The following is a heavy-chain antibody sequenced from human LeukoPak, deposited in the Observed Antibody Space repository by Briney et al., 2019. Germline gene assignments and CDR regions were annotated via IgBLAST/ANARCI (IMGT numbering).Heavy chain of an antibody. CDR3: ATTIFGVVMPPGY. V-gene: IGHV3-30*02. CDR2: IRYDGSNR. Sequence: GGSLRLSCAASGFIFSSYGMHWVRQAPGKGLEWVAFIRYDGSNRFYADSVKGRFTISRDNSKNTLYVQMNSLRAEDTAVYYCATTIFGVVMPPGYWGQGTLVTVSS. D-gene: IGHD3-3*01. J-gene: IGHJ4*02. CDR1: GFIFSSYG.